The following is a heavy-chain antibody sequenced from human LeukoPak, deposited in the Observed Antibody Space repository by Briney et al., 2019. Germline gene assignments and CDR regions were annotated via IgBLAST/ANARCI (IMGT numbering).Heavy chain of an antibody. CDR1: GFSLSTTGVG. D-gene: IGHD3-10*01. J-gene: IGHJ4*02. CDR3: AHSTTYGSGSYGYGY. CDR2: IYWDDGK. V-gene: IGHV2-5*02. Sequence: SGPTLVKPTQTLTLTCTFSGFSLSTTGVGVGWICQPPGKALEWLALIYWDDGKRYSPSLKSRLTITKDTSKNQVVLTMTTMDPVDTATYYCAHSTTYGSGSYGYGYWGQGTLVTVSS.